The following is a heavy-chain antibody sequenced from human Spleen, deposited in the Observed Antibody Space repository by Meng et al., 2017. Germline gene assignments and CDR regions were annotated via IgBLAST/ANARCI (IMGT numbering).Heavy chain of an antibody. V-gene: IGHV3-38-3*01. CDR1: GFTVTSNE. CDR2: ISGDST. Sequence: GGSLRLSCAAFGFTVTSNEMSWVRQAPGKGLEWVSSISGDSTYYADSGKGRVSVSRDNSKNSLYLQMDSLRPEDTALYYCVKDTTYDFGGNSYFQHWGQGTLVTVSS. CDR3: VKDTTYDFGGNSYFQH. D-gene: IGHD4-23*01. J-gene: IGHJ1*01.